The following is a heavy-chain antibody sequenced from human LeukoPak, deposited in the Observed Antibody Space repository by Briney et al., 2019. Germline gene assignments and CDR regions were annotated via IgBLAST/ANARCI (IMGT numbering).Heavy chain of an antibody. D-gene: IGHD1-14*01. CDR1: GFTFSSYV. CDR2: ISYDGSNE. V-gene: IGHV3-30*04. J-gene: IGHJ4*02. CDR3: AVGPRRETAGIAPIDY. Sequence: PGGSLRLSCAASGFTFSSYVMHWVRQAPGKGLEWVAIISYDGSNEYYADSVKGRFTISRDNSKNTLYLQMNSLRAADTAVYYCAVGPRRETAGIAPIDYWGQGTLVTVSS.